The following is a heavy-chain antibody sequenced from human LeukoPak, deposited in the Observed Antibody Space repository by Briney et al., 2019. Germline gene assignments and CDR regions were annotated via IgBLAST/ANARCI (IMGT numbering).Heavy chain of an antibody. J-gene: IGHJ3*02. D-gene: IGHD3-10*01. CDR2: ITPNSGGT. Sequence: ASVKVSCKASGYTFTGYNMHWVRQAPGQGLEWMGWITPNSGGTNSAQKFQGRVTMTRDTSISTAYMELSTLTSDDTAVYYCARNSPIRFGELRGDAFDIWGQGTMVTVSS. V-gene: IGHV1-2*02. CDR3: ARNSPIRFGELRGDAFDI. CDR1: GYTFTGYN.